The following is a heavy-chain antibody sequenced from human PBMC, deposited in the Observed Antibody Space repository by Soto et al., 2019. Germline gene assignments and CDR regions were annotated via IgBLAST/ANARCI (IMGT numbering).Heavy chain of an antibody. J-gene: IGHJ4*02. CDR3: ASKGYYYGSGTVWDYDY. CDR1: GGSFSGYY. Sequence: SETLSLTCAVYGGSFSGYYWSWIRQPPGKGLEWIGEINHSGSTNYNPSLKSRVTISVDTSKNQFSLKLSSVTAADTAVYYCASKGYYYGSGTVWDYDYWGQGTLVTVSS. D-gene: IGHD3-10*01. V-gene: IGHV4-34*01. CDR2: INHSGST.